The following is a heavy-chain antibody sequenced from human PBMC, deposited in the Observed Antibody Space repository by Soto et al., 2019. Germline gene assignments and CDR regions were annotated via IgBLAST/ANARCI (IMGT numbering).Heavy chain of an antibody. V-gene: IGHV3-33*01. D-gene: IGHD3-22*01. Sequence: PGGSLRLSCAASGFTFSSYGMHWVRQAPGKGLEWVAVIWYDGSNKYYADSVKGRFTISRDNSKNTLYLQMNSLRAEDTAVYYCARDGWDYYDSSGYGPFDYWGQGTLVTVSS. CDR2: IWYDGSNK. J-gene: IGHJ4*02. CDR1: GFTFSSYG. CDR3: ARDGWDYYDSSGYGPFDY.